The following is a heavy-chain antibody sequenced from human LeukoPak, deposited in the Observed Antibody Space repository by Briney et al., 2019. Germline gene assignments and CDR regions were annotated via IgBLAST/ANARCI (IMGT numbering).Heavy chain of an antibody. D-gene: IGHD3-22*01. CDR2: IYYSGST. V-gene: IGHV4-59*01. CDR3: ARGGGYDSSGPFPFDP. J-gene: IGHJ5*02. CDR1: GGSISSYY. Sequence: PSETLSLTCTVSGGSISSYYWSWIRQPPGKGLEWIGYIYYSGSTNYNPSLKSRVTISVDTSKNQFSLKLSSVTAADTAVYYCARGGGYDSSGPFPFDPWGQGTLVTVSS.